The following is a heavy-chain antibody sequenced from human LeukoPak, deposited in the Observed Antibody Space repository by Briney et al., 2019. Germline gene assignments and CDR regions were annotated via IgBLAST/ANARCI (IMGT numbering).Heavy chain of an antibody. V-gene: IGHV4-59*12. CDR1: GGSISSYY. CDR2: IYYSGST. J-gene: IGHJ3*02. Sequence: SETLSLTCTVSGGSISSYYWSWIRQPPGKGLEWIGYIYYSGSTNYNPSLKSRVTISVDTSKNQFSLKLSSVTAADTAVYYCARDLAGNWNYVNAFDIWGQGAMVTVSS. D-gene: IGHD1-7*01. CDR3: ARDLAGNWNYVNAFDI.